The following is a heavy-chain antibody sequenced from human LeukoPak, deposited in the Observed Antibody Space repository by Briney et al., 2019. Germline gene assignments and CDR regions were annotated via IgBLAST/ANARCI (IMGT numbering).Heavy chain of an antibody. D-gene: IGHD5-18*01. CDR2: ISYDGSNK. CDR1: GFTFSSYA. V-gene: IGHV3-30*04. CDR3: ARGKPDTAMVENPFDY. Sequence: GRSLRLSCAASGFTFSSYAMHWVRQAPGKGLEWVAVISYDGSNKYYADSVKGRFTISRDNSKNTLYLQMNSLRAEDTAVYYCARGKPDTAMVENPFDYGGQGTLVTVSS. J-gene: IGHJ4*02.